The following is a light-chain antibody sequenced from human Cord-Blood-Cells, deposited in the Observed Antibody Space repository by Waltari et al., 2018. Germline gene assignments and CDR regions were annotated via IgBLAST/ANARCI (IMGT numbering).Light chain of an antibody. J-gene: IGKJ3*01. Sequence: DIQMTQYPSTLSASVGDRVSITCWASQSISSWLAWYQQKTGKAPKLLIYKASSLESGVPSRFSGNGSGTEFTLTISSLQPDDFATYYCQQYNSYSPTFGPGTKVDIK. V-gene: IGKV1-5*03. CDR1: QSISSW. CDR3: QQYNSYSPT. CDR2: KAS.